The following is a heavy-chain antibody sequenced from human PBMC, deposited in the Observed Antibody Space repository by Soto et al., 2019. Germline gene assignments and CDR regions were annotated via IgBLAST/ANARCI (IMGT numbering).Heavy chain of an antibody. CDR3: ARDKVEGGSGAFDI. CDR1: GGSVSSGTYY. CDR2: IYYSGST. J-gene: IGHJ3*02. Sequence: SETLSLTCTVSGGSVSSGTYYWNWIRQPPGRGLEWIGYIYYSGSTNYNPSLKSRVTISVDTSKNQFSLKLSSVTAADTAVYYCARDKVEGGSGAFDIWGQGTMVTVSS. V-gene: IGHV4-61*01. D-gene: IGHD3-10*01.